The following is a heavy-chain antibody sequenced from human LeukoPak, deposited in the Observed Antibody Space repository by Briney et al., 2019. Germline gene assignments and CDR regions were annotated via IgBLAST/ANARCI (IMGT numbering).Heavy chain of an antibody. CDR1: GGSFSGYY. CDR3: ARGRILNYYGSGRLYGMDV. Sequence: PSETLSLTCAVYGGSFSGYYWSWIRQPPGKGLEWIGEINHSGSTNYNPSLKSRVTISVDTSKNQFSLKLSSVTAADTAVYYCARGRILNYYGSGRLYGMDVWGQGTTVTVSS. V-gene: IGHV4-34*01. D-gene: IGHD3-10*01. J-gene: IGHJ6*02. CDR2: INHSGST.